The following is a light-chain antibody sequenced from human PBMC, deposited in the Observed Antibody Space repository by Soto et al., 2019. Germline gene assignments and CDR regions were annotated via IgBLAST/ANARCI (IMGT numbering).Light chain of an antibody. V-gene: IGKV3-20*01. CDR2: GAS. Sequence: EIVLTQSPGTVSLSPGERATLSCRASESVRSSYLAWFQQRPGQPPRVLIYGASSRATGIPDRFSGSGSGTDFTLTIDRPEPEDFAVYYCQQYAITPRTFGPGTKVDVK. CDR1: ESVRSSY. J-gene: IGKJ3*01. CDR3: QQYAITPRT.